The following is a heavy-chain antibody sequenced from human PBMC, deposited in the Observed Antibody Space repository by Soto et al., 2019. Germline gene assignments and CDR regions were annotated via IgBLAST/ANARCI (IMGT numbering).Heavy chain of an antibody. D-gene: IGHD6-6*01. CDR1: GYTFTGYY. CDR3: ARSTAARLETDF. CDR2: MNPNSGGT. Sequence: QVQLVQSGAEVKKPGASVKVSCKASGYTFTGYYIHWVRQVPGQGLEWMGWMNPNSGGTNYAQRFQGSVTFPRDASINTAYMEMPSLTSDDTAGFYCARSTAARLETDFWGQGNLVSGSS. V-gene: IGHV1-2*02. J-gene: IGHJ4*02.